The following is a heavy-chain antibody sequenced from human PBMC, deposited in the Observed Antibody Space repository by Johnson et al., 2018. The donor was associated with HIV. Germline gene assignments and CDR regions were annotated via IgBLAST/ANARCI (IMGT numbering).Heavy chain of an antibody. Sequence: EKLVESGGGVVQPWRSLRLSCAASGFPFSSYAMHWVRQAPGKGLEWVSYISSSGSTIYYAASVKGRFTISRDNAKNSVYLQMNSLEAEDTAVYYCARAPEVRGVDAFDVWGQGTVVTVSS. D-gene: IGHD3-10*01. J-gene: IGHJ3*01. CDR1: GFPFSSYA. V-gene: IGHV3-48*04. CDR2: ISSSGSTI. CDR3: ARAPEVRGVDAFDV.